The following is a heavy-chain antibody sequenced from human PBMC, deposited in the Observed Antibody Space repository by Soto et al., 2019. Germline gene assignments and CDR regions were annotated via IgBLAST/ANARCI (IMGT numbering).Heavy chain of an antibody. J-gene: IGHJ4*02. CDR1: GYTFTSNA. D-gene: IGHD5-18*01. CDR2: VNAGNGYT. Sequence: QVHLVQSGAEVKKPGASVKVSCRSSGYTFTSNAIHWVRQAPGQSLEWMGWVNAGNGYTKYLQNFQGRVTISSDTSASTAYMELNSLRSEDTAVYYCARGAHTYGYVFDYWGQGTLVTVSS. V-gene: IGHV1-3*01. CDR3: ARGAHTYGYVFDY.